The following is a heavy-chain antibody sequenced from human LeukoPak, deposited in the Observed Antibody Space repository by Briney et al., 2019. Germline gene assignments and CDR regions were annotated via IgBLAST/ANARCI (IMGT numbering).Heavy chain of an antibody. CDR2: IYPGDSDT. CDR1: GYSFTTYW. CDR3: ARHSRVAWFDP. Sequence: ESLKISCRGSGYSFTTYWIGWVRQMPGKGLEWMGIIYPGDSDTRYSPSFQGQVTISADKSISTAYLQWSSLKASDTAMYYCARHSRVAWFDPWGQGTLVTVSS. V-gene: IGHV5-51*01. J-gene: IGHJ5*02.